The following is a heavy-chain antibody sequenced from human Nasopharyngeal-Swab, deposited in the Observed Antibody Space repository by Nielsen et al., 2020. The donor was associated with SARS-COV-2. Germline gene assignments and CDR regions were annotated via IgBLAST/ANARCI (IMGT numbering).Heavy chain of an antibody. V-gene: IGHV4-59*08. CDR1: GGSISPYY. D-gene: IGHD5-12*01. Sequence: SETLSLTCTVSGGSISPYYWGWIRQPPGKGLEWIGYIYYTGSTNYNPSLKSRLTISVDRSKNQFSLRLSSVTAADTAVYYCAKIEWQSVRWFDRWGQGTLVTVSS. CDR2: IYYTGST. CDR3: AKIEWQSVRWFDR. J-gene: IGHJ5*02.